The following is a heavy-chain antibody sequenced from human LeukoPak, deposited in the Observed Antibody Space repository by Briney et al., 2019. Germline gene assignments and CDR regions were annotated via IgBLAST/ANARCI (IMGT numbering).Heavy chain of an antibody. D-gene: IGHD4-17*01. V-gene: IGHV4-31*03. CDR3: ARGGGMTTVTGFDY. CDR2: IYYSGST. Sequence: PSETLSLTCTVSGGSISSGGYYWSWIRQHPGKGLEWIGYIYYSGSTYYNPSLKSRVTISVDTSKNQFSLKLSSVTAADTAVYYCARGGGMTTVTGFDYWGQGTLVTVSS. J-gene: IGHJ4*02. CDR1: GGSISSGGYY.